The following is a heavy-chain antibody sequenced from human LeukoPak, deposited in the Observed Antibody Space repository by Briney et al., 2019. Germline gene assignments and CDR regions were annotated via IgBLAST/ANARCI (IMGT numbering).Heavy chain of an antibody. J-gene: IGHJ2*01. CDR1: GGSISSGSYY. CDR3: ARGVTMIVVVIHDWYFDL. V-gene: IGHV4-39*01. D-gene: IGHD3-22*01. Sequence: PSETLSLTCTVSGGSISSGSYYWGWIRQPPGKGLEWIGSIYYTRSTYYNPSLKSRVTISVDTSKNQFSLKLTSVTAGDTAVYYCARGVTMIVVVIHDWYFDLWGRGTLVTVSS. CDR2: IYYTRST.